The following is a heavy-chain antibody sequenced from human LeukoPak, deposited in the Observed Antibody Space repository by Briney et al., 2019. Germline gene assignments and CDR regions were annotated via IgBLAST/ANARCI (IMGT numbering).Heavy chain of an antibody. Sequence: PGGSLRLSCAASRFTFSSYSMNWVRQAPGKGLEWVSSISSSSSYIYYADSVKGRFTISRDNAKNSLYLQMNSLRAEDTAVYYCARWTYDILTGYFDYWGQGTLVTVSS. CDR3: ARWTYDILTGYFDY. CDR2: ISSSSSYI. CDR1: RFTFSSYS. J-gene: IGHJ4*02. V-gene: IGHV3-21*01. D-gene: IGHD3-9*01.